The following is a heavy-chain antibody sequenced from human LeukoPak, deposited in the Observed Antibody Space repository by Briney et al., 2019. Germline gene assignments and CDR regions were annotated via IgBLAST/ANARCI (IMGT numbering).Heavy chain of an antibody. J-gene: IGHJ4*02. CDR2: IRYDGSNK. Sequence: GGSLRLSXAASGFTFSSYGMHWVRQAPGKGLEWVAFIRYDGSNKYYADSVKGRFTISRDNSKNTLYLQMNSLRAEDTAVYYCAKGDSGWSGLDYWGQGTLVTVSS. V-gene: IGHV3-30*02. D-gene: IGHD6-19*01. CDR3: AKGDSGWSGLDY. CDR1: GFTFSSYG.